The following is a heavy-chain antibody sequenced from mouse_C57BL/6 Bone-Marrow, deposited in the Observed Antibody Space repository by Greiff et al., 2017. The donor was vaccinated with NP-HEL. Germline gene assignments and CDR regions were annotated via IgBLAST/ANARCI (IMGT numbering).Heavy chain of an antibody. CDR1: GYTFTSYG. V-gene: IGHV1-81*01. Sequence: QVQLQQSGAELARPGASVKLSCKASGYTFTSYGLSWVKQRTGQGLEWIGEIYPRSGNTYYNEKFKGKATLTADKSSSTAYMELRSLTSEDSAVYFCARRFFSGSGFAYWGQGTLVTVSA. J-gene: IGHJ3*01. CDR3: ARRFFSGSGFAY. CDR2: IYPRSGNT. D-gene: IGHD1-1*01.